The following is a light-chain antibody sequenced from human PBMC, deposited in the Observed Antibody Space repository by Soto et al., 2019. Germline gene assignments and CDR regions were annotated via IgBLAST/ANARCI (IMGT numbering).Light chain of an antibody. CDR2: GAS. CDR3: QQYGSSHTWT. Sequence: EILMTQSPATLSVSPGERATLSCWASQSMGSNLAWYQQKPGQAPRLLIYGASTRATGIPARFSGSGSGTEFTLTITSLKSEDFAVYYCQQYGSSHTWTFGQGTKVDIK. CDR1: QSMGSN. J-gene: IGKJ1*01. V-gene: IGKV3-15*01.